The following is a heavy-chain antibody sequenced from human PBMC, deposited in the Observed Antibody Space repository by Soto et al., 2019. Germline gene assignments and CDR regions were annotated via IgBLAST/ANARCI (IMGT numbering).Heavy chain of an antibody. V-gene: IGHV1-18*01. CDR2: ISAYNGNT. Sequence: ASVKVSCKASGYTFTSYGISWVRQAPGQGLEWMGWISAYNGNTNYAQKLQGRVTMTTDTSTSTAYMELRSLRSDDTAVYYCARDRVVVVAATIGYYYYGMDVWGQGTTVTVSS. D-gene: IGHD2-15*01. CDR1: GYTFTSYG. CDR3: ARDRVVVVAATIGYYYYGMDV. J-gene: IGHJ6*02.